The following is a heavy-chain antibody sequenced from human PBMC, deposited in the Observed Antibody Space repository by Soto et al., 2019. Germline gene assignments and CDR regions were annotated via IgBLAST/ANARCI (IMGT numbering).Heavy chain of an antibody. J-gene: IGHJ4*02. CDR2: IKSKTDGGTT. D-gene: IGHD2-15*01. CDR3: TTDLGTIAVSTSDY. CDR1: GFTFSNAW. V-gene: IGHV3-15*01. Sequence: GSLRLSCAASGFTFSNAWMSWVRQAPGKGLEWVGRIKSKTDGGTTDYAAPVKGRFTISRADSKNTLYLQMNSLKTEDTAVYYCTTDLGTIAVSTSDYWGQGTLVTVSS.